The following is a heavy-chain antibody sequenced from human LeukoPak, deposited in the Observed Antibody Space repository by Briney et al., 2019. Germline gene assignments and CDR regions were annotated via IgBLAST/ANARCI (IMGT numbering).Heavy chain of an antibody. V-gene: IGHV3-23*01. Sequence: GGSLRLSCAASGFSFSTYAMSWVRQAPGKGLEWVSGVNGNGGSTSYADSVKGRFTIFRDNSKNSLYLQMNGLRAEDTAVYYCARTRSSGYSTFDYWGQGILVTVSS. CDR1: GFSFSTYA. CDR3: ARTRSSGYSTFDY. J-gene: IGHJ4*02. CDR2: VNGNGGST. D-gene: IGHD3-22*01.